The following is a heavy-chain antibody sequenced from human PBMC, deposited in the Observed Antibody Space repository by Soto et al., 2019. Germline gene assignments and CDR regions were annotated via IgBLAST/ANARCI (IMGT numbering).Heavy chain of an antibody. CDR1: GYTFTGYY. D-gene: IGHD3-22*01. J-gene: IGHJ4*02. V-gene: IGHV1-2*02. CDR3: ARDYYDSSGYSFTFDY. Sequence: GPSVKVSCKASGYTFTGYYMHWVRQAPGQGLEWMGWINPNSGGTNYAQKFQGRVTMTRDTSISTAYMELSRLRSDDTAVYYCARDYYDSSGYSFTFDYWGQGTLVTVSS. CDR2: INPNSGGT.